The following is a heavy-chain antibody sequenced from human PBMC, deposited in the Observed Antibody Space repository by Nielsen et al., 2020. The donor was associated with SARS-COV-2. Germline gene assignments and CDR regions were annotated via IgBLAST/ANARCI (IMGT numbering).Heavy chain of an antibody. CDR1: GFTFSNYA. Sequence: GGSLRLSCAASGFTFSNYAMSWVRQAPGKGLEWVSGISGSGGSTYYGDSVKGRFTISRDNSKTTMYLQMNSLRAEDTAIYYCVKGSGRLGEFSLFDSWGPGTLVPVSS. V-gene: IGHV3-23*01. D-gene: IGHD3-16*02. CDR3: VKGSGRLGEFSLFDS. CDR2: ISGSGGST. J-gene: IGHJ4*02.